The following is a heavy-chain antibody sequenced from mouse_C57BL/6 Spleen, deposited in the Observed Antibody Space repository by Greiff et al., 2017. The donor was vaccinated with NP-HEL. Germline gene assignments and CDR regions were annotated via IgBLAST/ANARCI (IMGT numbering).Heavy chain of an antibody. CDR2: IYPGDGDT. D-gene: IGHD2-2*01. V-gene: IGHV1-82*01. J-gene: IGHJ4*01. CDR3: ERRYGYDYYYAMDY. CDR1: GYAFSSSW. Sequence: VQLQQSGPELVKPGASVKISCKASGYAFSSSWMHWVKQRPGKGLEWIGRIYPGDGDTNYNGKFKGKATLTADKSSSTAYMQLSSLTSEDSAVYVCERRYGYDYYYAMDYWGQGTSVTVSS.